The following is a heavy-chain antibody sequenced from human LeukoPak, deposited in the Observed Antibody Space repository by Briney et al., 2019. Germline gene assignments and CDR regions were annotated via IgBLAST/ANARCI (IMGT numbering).Heavy chain of an antibody. D-gene: IGHD6-13*01. J-gene: IGHJ4*02. CDR3: AKDAAGPEY. Sequence: GGSLRLSCVVSGLTFNSYSMSWVRQAPGKGLEWVSGISASGGDTWYPDSVKGRFTISRDNSKNTLFLQMNSLRVEDTAIYYCAKDAAGPEYWGQGTLVTVSS. V-gene: IGHV3-23*01. CDR1: GLTFNSYS. CDR2: ISASGGDT.